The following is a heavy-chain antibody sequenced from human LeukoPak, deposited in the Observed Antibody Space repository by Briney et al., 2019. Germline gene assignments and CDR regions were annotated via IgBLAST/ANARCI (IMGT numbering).Heavy chain of an antibody. CDR3: AKPPPNCSSTSCYQHY. V-gene: IGHV3-30*18. Sequence: GGSLRLSCAASGFTFSSYGMHWVRQAPGKGLEWVAIISYDGSNKYYADSVKGRSTISRDNSKNTLYLQMNSLRAEDSAVYYCAKPPPNCSSTSCYQHYWGQGTLVTVSS. CDR1: GFTFSSYG. J-gene: IGHJ4*02. CDR2: ISYDGSNK. D-gene: IGHD2-2*01.